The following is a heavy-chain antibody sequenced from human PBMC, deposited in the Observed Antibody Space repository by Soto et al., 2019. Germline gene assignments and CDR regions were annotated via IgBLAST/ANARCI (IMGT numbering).Heavy chain of an antibody. CDR1: GFTFDDYA. CDR3: AKDLKDTAVWGVLAV. J-gene: IGHJ6*04. CDR2: ISWNSGRI. V-gene: IGHV3-9*01. Sequence: EVQLVESGGGLVQPGRSLRLSCAASGFTFDDYAMHWVRQAPGKGLEWVSGISWNSGRIGYADSVKGRFTISRDNAKNSLYLQMNSLRAEDTALYYCAKDLKDTAVWGVLAVWGKGTTVTVSS. D-gene: IGHD3-10*01.